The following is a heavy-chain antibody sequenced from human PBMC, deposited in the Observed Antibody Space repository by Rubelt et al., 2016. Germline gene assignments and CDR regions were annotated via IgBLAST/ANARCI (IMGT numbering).Heavy chain of an antibody. Sequence: QVQLQESGPGLVKPSETLSLTCTVSGGSISSYYWSWIRQPPGKGLEWIGEINHSGSTNYNPSLKSRVTISVDTYKNQFSLKLSSLTAADTAVYYCARGKLVVPAALYYYYYYMDVWGKGTTVTVSS. CDR1: GGSISSYY. D-gene: IGHD2-2*01. V-gene: IGHV4-59*12. CDR3: ARGKLVVPAALYYYYYYMDV. J-gene: IGHJ6*03. CDR2: INHSGST.